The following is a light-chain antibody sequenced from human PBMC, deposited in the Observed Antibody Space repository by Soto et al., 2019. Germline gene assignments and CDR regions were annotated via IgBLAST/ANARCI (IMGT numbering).Light chain of an antibody. V-gene: IGLV2-14*01. J-gene: IGLJ1*01. Sequence: QSALTQPASVSGSPGQSITISCTGTSSDVGGYNYVSWYQQHPGKAPKLMIYEVSNRPSRVSNRFSGSKSGNTASLTISGLQAEDEADYYCSPYTRSSTSYVFGTGTKATVL. CDR1: SSDVGGYNY. CDR2: EVS. CDR3: SPYTRSSTSYV.